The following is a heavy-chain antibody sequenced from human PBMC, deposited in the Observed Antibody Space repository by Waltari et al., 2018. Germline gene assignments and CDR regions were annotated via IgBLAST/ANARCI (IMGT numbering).Heavy chain of an antibody. J-gene: IGHJ4*02. Sequence: QVQLQESGPGLVKPSETLSLTCTVSGGSISSYYWSWIRQPAGKGLEWIGRIYTSGRTNDNPSRKSRVTMSVDTSKNQFSLKLSSVTAADTAVYYCARWDILTGYSDYWGQGTLVTVSS. CDR2: IYTSGRT. V-gene: IGHV4-4*07. CDR3: ARWDILTGYSDY. D-gene: IGHD3-9*01. CDR1: GGSISSYY.